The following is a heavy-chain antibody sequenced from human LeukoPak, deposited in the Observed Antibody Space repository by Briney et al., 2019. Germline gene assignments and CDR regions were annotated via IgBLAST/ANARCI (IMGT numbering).Heavy chain of an antibody. CDR1: GFTFSSYS. V-gene: IGHV3-21*01. CDR3: ARGVDIVATAWISLGFFDY. J-gene: IGHJ4*02. Sequence: PGGSLRLSCAASGFTFSSYSMNWVRQAPGKGLEWVSSISSSSSYIYYADSVKGRFTISRDNAKNLLYLQMNSLRAEDTAVYYCARGVDIVATAWISLGFFDYWGQGTLVTVSS. CDR2: ISSSSSYI. D-gene: IGHD5-12*01.